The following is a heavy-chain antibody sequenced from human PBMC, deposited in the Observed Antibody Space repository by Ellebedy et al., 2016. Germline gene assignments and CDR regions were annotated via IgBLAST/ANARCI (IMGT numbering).Heavy chain of an antibody. CDR3: ARSLRDGHNDPFDS. D-gene: IGHD5-24*01. J-gene: IGHJ4*02. Sequence: SETLSLTCTVSGGSISSSSYYWGWIRQPPGKGLEWIGTVYYIGNTFYNSSLQSRVTISVDTSKNQFSLKLGSLTAADTAVYYCARSLRDGHNDPFDSWGQGTLVTVSS. CDR2: VYYIGNT. CDR1: GGSISSSSYY. V-gene: IGHV4-39*01.